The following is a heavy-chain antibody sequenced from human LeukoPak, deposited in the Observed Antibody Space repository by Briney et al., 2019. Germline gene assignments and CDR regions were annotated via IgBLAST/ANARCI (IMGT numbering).Heavy chain of an antibody. V-gene: IGHV3-30-3*01. J-gene: IGHJ4*02. CDR3: ARATGYDFWSGPGY. CDR1: GFTFNNYA. D-gene: IGHD3-3*01. Sequence: PGGSLRLSCVASGFTFNNYAMNWVRQAPGKGLEWVAVISYDGSNKYYADSVKGRFTISRDNSKNTLYLQMNSLRAEDTAVYYCARATGYDFWSGPGYWGQGTLVTVSS. CDR2: ISYDGSNK.